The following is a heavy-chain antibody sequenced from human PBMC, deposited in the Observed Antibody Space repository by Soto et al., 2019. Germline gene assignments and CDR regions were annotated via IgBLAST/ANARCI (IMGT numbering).Heavy chain of an antibody. D-gene: IGHD5-12*01. CDR1: GYTFTSYG. J-gene: IGHJ4*02. V-gene: IGHV1-18*01. CDR3: ARAPNEVATNPYYFDY. Sequence: ASVKVSCKASGYTFTSYGISWVRQAPGQGLEWMGWISAYNGNTNYAQKLQGRVTMTTDTSTSTAYMELRSLRSDDTAVYYCARAPNEVATNPYYFDYWGQGTLVTVSS. CDR2: ISAYNGNT.